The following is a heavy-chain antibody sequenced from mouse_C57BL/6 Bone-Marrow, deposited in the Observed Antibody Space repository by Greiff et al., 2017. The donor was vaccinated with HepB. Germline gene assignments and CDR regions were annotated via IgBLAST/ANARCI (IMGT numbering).Heavy chain of an antibody. CDR3: RWLLYFDY. J-gene: IGHJ2*01. D-gene: IGHD2-3*01. CDR2: IYPGSGNT. CDR1: GYSFTSYY. Sequence: VQGVESGPELVKPGASVKISCKASGYSFTSYYIHWVKQRPGQGLEWIGWIYPGSGNTKYNEKFKGKATLTADTSSSTAYMQLSSLTSEDSAVYYCRWLLYFDYWGQGTTLTVSS. V-gene: IGHV1-66*01.